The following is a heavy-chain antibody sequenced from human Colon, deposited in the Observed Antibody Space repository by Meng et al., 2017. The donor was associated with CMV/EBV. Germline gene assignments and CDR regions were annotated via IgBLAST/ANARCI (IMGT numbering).Heavy chain of an antibody. V-gene: IGHV1-69*06. CDR3: VRDSGFGELY. Sequence: SVKVSCKTSGGTFTFHNYRISWMRQAPGQGLEWMGGIVPIVGTANTAQKFQGRVTFSADKIAGTAYMYLSSLTSADTALYFCVRDSGFGELYWGQGTLVTVSS. CDR2: IVPIVGTA. CDR1: GGTFTFHNYR. D-gene: IGHD3-10*01. J-gene: IGHJ4*02.